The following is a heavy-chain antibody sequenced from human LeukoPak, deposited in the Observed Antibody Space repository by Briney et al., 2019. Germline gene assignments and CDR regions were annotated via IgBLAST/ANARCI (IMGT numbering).Heavy chain of an antibody. CDR2: IYHSGST. CDR1: GGSISSGGYY. V-gene: IGHV4-30-2*01. CDR3: ARGGIAAAGTHFDY. J-gene: IGHJ4*02. Sequence: SETLSLTCTVSGGSISSGGYYWSWIRQPPGKGLEWIGYIYHSGSTYYNPSLKSRVTISVDRSKNQFSLKLSSVTAADTAVYYCARGGIAAAGTHFDYWGQGTLVTVSS. D-gene: IGHD6-13*01.